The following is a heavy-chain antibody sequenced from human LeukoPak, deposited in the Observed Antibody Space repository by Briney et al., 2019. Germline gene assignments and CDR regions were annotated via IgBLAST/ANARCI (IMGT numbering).Heavy chain of an antibody. CDR1: GFTFDDYG. V-gene: IGHV3-20*04. CDR2: INWNGGST. J-gene: IGHJ6*04. D-gene: IGHD3-10*02. Sequence: RPGGPLRLSCAASGFTFDDYGMSWVRQAPGKGLEWVSGINWNGGSTGYADSVKGRFTISRDNAKNSLYLQMNSLRAEDTAVYYCAELGITMIGGVWGKGTTVTISS. CDR3: AELGITMIGGV.